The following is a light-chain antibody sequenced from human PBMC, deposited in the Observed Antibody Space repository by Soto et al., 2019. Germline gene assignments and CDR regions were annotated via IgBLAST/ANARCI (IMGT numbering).Light chain of an antibody. J-gene: IGKJ5*01. Sequence: DIPLTQSPSFLSASIGDRVTITCRASQGISSYLAWYQQTPGRAPKLLIYASSTLQSGVPSRFSGSGSGTEFTLTISCLQPDDFATYYCQQVNTFPVTFGQGTRLDI. CDR3: QQVNTFPVT. V-gene: IGKV1-9*01. CDR2: ASS. CDR1: QGISSY.